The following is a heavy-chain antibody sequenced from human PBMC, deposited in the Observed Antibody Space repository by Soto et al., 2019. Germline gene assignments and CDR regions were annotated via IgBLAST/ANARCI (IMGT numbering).Heavy chain of an antibody. V-gene: IGHV4-59*01. CDR3: ARVGYGDYTLYYYYGMDV. CDR1: GGSISSYY. Sequence: PSETLSLTCTVSGGSISSYYWSWIRQPPGKGLEWIGYIYYSGSTNYNPSLKSRVTISVDTSKNQFSLKLSSVTAADTAVYYCARVGYGDYTLYYYYGMDVWGQGTTVTVSS. J-gene: IGHJ6*02. CDR2: IYYSGST. D-gene: IGHD4-17*01.